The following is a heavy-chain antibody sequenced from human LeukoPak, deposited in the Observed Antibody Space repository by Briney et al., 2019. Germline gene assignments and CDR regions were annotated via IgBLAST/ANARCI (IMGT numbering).Heavy chain of an antibody. D-gene: IGHD2-15*01. V-gene: IGHV4-61*02. CDR2: IYTGGST. CDR1: GGSLSSGSYY. CDR3: ARDKRGGSPYYFDS. Sequence: SETLSLTCTVSGGSLSSGSYYWSWIRQAAGKGVEWIGRIYTGGSTNYNPSLKSRVTISVDTSKNQFSLKLSSVTAADTAVYYCARDKRGGSPYYFDSWGQGTLVTVSS. J-gene: IGHJ4*02.